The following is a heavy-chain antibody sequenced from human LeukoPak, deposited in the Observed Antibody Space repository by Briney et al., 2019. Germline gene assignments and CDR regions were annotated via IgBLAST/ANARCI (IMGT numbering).Heavy chain of an antibody. CDR3: ARAAYCSSTSCYRSYGLDV. V-gene: IGHV3-23*01. J-gene: IGHJ6*02. Sequence: PGVSLRLSCAASGLTFSTYAMSWVRQAPGKGLEWVSVISGSGTSTYYADSVKGRFTISRDNSKNTLYLQMNSLRADDTAVFYCARAAYCSSTSCYRSYGLDVWGQGTTVTVSS. D-gene: IGHD2-2*01. CDR1: GLTFSTYA. CDR2: ISGSGTST.